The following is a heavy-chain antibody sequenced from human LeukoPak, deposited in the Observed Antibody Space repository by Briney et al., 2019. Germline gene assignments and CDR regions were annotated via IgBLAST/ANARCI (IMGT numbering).Heavy chain of an antibody. CDR3: ARELGLVRHYYYYYMDV. V-gene: IGHV1-69*05. CDR1: GGTFSSYA. J-gene: IGHJ6*03. Sequence: SVKVSCKASGGTFSSYAISWVRQAPGQGLEWMGRIIPIFGTANYAQKFQGRVTITMDESTSTAYMELSSLRSEDTAVYYCARELGLVRHYYYYYMDVWGKGTTVTVSS. D-gene: IGHD3/OR15-3a*01. CDR2: IIPIFGTA.